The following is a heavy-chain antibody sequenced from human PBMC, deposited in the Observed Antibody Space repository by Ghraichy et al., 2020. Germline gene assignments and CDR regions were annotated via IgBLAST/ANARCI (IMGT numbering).Heavy chain of an antibody. CDR1: GFTLRDFY. Sequence: GGSLRLSCAVSGFTLRDFYMSWIRQAPGKGLEWISYISDDTTRKYYADSVRGRFTVSRDNAGNSVFLQMNFLTPEDTAVYYCARRYRAFDIWGQGTVVTVSS. J-gene: IGHJ3*02. CDR3: ARRYRAFDI. CDR2: ISDDTTRK. V-gene: IGHV3-11*01. D-gene: IGHD1-26*01.